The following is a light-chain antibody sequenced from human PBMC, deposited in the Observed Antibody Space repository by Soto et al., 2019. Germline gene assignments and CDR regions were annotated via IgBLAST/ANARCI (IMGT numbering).Light chain of an antibody. CDR1: QDINNY. V-gene: IGKV1-33*01. CDR2: DAS. J-gene: IGKJ5*01. CDR3: QQYESLPT. Sequence: DIQMTQSPPSLSASVGDRVTITCQASQDINNYLNWYQQKSGKAPKLLIYDASGLERGVPSRFSGRGSGTDFTFTISSLQPEDIATYYCQQYESLPTFGQGTRLEI.